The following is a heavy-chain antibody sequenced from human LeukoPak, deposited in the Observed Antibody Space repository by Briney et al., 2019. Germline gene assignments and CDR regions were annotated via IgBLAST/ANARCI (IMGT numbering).Heavy chain of an antibody. V-gene: IGHV3-30*18. J-gene: IGHJ6*02. CDR1: RFTFCSYG. D-gene: IGHD6-13*01. CDR2: ISYDGSNK. Sequence: GRALRLSCAPSRFTFCSYGKHWVRQAPGKGLEWVAVISYDGSNKYYADSVKGRFTISRVNFKNTLYLQMNSLRAEDTDVYYCAKGSSSWSLYYYDYYGMDVWGQGTTVTVSS. CDR3: AKGSSSWSLYYYDYYGMDV.